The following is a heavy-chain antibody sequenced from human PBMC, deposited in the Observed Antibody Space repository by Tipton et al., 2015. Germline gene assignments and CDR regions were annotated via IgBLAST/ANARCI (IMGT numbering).Heavy chain of an antibody. Sequence: LRLSCTVSGGSVISGNYYWSWIRQPPGKGLEWLGYISYTDNAHYNPSLESRLTISVDTSKSQFSLRLASVTAADTAVYYCARDSTGYYYFDSWGQGTLVSVSS. CDR3: ARDSTGYYYFDS. CDR2: ISYTDNA. J-gene: IGHJ4*02. D-gene: IGHD3-9*01. CDR1: GGSVISGNYY. V-gene: IGHV4-61*01.